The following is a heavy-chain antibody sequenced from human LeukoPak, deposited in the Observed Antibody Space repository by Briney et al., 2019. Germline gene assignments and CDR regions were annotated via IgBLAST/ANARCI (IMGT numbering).Heavy chain of an antibody. CDR1: GYTFTSYF. CDR2: INPSGGSS. V-gene: IGHV1-46*01. Sequence: ASVKVSCKASGYTFTSYFIHWVRQAPGQGLEWMGIINPSGGSSTYAQKFQGTVTMIRDTSTTTVYMEVSSLRSEDTAVYYCAREAYYGDYARAFDIWGQGTVVTVSS. J-gene: IGHJ3*02. CDR3: AREAYYGDYARAFDI. D-gene: IGHD4-17*01.